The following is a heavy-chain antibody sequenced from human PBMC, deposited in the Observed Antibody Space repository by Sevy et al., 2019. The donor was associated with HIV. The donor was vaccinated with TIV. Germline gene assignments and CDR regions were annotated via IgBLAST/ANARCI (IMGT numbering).Heavy chain of an antibody. Sequence: GGSLRLSCAASGFTFSSYAMSWVRQAPGKGLEWVSAVGGSGGSTYYADSVKGRFTISRDNSKNTLYLQMNSLRAEDTAVYYCAIVDSSGYYSVSGFDYWGQGTLVTVSS. D-gene: IGHD3-22*01. V-gene: IGHV3-23*01. CDR3: AIVDSSGYYSVSGFDY. J-gene: IGHJ4*02. CDR2: VGGSGGST. CDR1: GFTFSSYA.